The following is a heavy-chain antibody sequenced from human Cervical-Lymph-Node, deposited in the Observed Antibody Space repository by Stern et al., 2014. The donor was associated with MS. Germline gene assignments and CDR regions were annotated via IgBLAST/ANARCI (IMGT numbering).Heavy chain of an antibody. CDR2: SVVGSGTT. J-gene: IGHJ5*02. V-gene: IGHV1-58*01. Sequence: QLVESGPEVKKPGTSVKGSCKASGFTFTSSAVQWVRQARGQRLEWIGWSVVGSGTTNYAQKFQEIVTITRDMSTSPVYMELSSLRSEDTAVYYCAARANYYDSPGDWFDPWGQGTLVTVSS. CDR3: AARANYYDSPGDWFDP. D-gene: IGHD3-22*01. CDR1: GFTFTSSA.